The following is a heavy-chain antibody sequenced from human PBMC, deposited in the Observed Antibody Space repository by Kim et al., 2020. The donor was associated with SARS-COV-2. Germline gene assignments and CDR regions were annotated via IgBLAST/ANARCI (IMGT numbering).Heavy chain of an antibody. CDR3: ARDNYYDSSGKQAPSDY. Sequence: ASVKVSCKASGYTFTSYYMHWVRQAPGQGLEWMGIINPSGGSTSYPHKFQGRVTMTRDTSTSTVYMELSSLRSEDTAVYYCARDNYYDSSGKQAPSDYWGQGTLVTVSS. D-gene: IGHD3-22*01. CDR2: INPSGGST. J-gene: IGHJ4*02. CDR1: GYTFTSYY. V-gene: IGHV1-46*01.